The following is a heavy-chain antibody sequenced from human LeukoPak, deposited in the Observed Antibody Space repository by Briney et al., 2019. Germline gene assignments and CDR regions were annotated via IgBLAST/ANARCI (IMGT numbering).Heavy chain of an antibody. CDR3: AREKHIVVVTAIRGAFDI. CDR1: GFTVSSNY. CDR2: IYSGGST. Sequence: GGSLRLSCAASGFTVSSNYMSWVRQAPGKGLEWVSVIYSGGSTYYADSVKGRFTISGDNSKNTLYLQMNSLRAEDTAVYYCAREKHIVVVTAIRGAFDIWGQGTMVTITS. J-gene: IGHJ3*02. V-gene: IGHV3-53*05. D-gene: IGHD2-21*02.